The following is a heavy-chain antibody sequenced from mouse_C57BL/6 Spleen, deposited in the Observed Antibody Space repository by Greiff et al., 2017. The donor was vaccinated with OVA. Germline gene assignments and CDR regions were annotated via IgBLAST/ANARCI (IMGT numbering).Heavy chain of an antibody. J-gene: IGHJ4*01. Sequence: VQLQESGTELVKPGASVKLSCKASGYTFTSYWMHWVKQRPGQGLEWIGNINPSNGGTNYNEKFKSKATLTVDKSSSTAYMQLSSLTSEDSAVYYCARRDGKGPYAMDYWGQGTSVTVSS. CDR3: ARRDGKGPYAMDY. CDR2: INPSNGGT. V-gene: IGHV1-53*01. D-gene: IGHD2-1*01. CDR1: GYTFTSYW.